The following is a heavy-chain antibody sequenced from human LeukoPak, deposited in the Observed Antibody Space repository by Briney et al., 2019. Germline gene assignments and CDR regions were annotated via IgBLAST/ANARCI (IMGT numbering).Heavy chain of an antibody. V-gene: IGHV4-4*07. CDR3: ARKIVVVPAATDYSYYYYYMDV. Sequence: SETLSLTCTVSGGSISSYYWSWIRQPAGKGLEWIGRIYTSGSTNYNPSLKSRVTMSVDTSKNQFSLKLSSVTAADTAVYYCARKIVVVPAATDYSYYYYYMDVWGKGTTVTVSS. J-gene: IGHJ6*03. CDR1: GGSISSYY. D-gene: IGHD2-2*01. CDR2: IYTSGST.